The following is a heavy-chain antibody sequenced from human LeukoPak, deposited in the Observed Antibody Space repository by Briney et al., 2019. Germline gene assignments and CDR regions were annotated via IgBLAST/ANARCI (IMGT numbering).Heavy chain of an antibody. J-gene: IGHJ5*02. D-gene: IGHD2-2*01. Sequence: GGSLRLSCAASGFSFSSFTMNWVRQTPGKGLELVAYISGGSTTLHYADSVKGRFTISRDNAKNSLFLQMNSLRAEDTAVYYCARGGVVPAAPTGWFDPWGQGTLVTVSS. CDR1: GFSFSSFT. V-gene: IGHV3-48*04. CDR3: ARGGVVPAAPTGWFDP. CDR2: ISGGSTTL.